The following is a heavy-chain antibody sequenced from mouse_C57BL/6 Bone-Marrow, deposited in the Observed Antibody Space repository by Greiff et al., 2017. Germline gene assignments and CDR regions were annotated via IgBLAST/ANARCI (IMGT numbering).Heavy chain of an antibody. Sequence: QVHVKQPGAELVKPGASVKLSCKASGYTFTSYWMHWVKQRPGQGLEWIGMIHPNSGSTNYNEKFKSKATLTVDKSSSTAYMQLSSLTSEDSAVYYCARTGPHYGFDYWGQGTTLTVSS. V-gene: IGHV1-64*01. D-gene: IGHD1-1*01. CDR1: GYTFTSYW. J-gene: IGHJ2*01. CDR3: ARTGPHYGFDY. CDR2: IHPNSGST.